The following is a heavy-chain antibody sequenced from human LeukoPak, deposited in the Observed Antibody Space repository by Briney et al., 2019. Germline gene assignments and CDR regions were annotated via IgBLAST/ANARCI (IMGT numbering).Heavy chain of an antibody. CDR2: IRSINYGGTT. V-gene: IGHV3-49*04. CDR3: TRVFNGSYFRCFDY. J-gene: IGHJ4*02. D-gene: IGHD1-26*01. CDR1: GFTFDDYT. Sequence: GRSLRLSCTASGFTFDDYTMSWVRQAPGKGLEWVGFIRSINYGGTTEYAASVKCRFTISRDDSKRIAKLQMNGLKTNDTAVYYCTRVFNGSYFRCFDYWGQGTLVTVSA.